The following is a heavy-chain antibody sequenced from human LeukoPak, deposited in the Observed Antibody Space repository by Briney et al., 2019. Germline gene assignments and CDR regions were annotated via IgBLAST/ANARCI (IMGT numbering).Heavy chain of an antibody. D-gene: IGHD4/OR15-4a*01. CDR3: AKRGVDLGATYSGFFDY. CDR1: GFIFSSFV. J-gene: IGHJ4*02. CDR2: ISESGDAT. V-gene: IGHV3-23*01. Sequence: PGGSLRLSCAASGFIFSSFVLSWVRQAPGKGLEWVSAISESGDATEYADSVKGRFTISRDNSKNTLYLQMNSLRVDDTAEYYCAKRGVDLGATYSGFFDYWGQGTLVTVSS.